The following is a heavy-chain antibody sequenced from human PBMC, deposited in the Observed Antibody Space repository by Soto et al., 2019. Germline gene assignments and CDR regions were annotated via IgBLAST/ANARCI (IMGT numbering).Heavy chain of an antibody. J-gene: IGHJ4*02. Sequence: PGGSLRLSCAASGFTFSSYAMSWVRQAPGKGLEWVSASSGSGGSTYYADSVKGRFTISRDNSKNTLYLQMNSLRAEDTAVYYCAKEPAGYYYDSSGYPFDYWGQGTLVTVSS. CDR3: AKEPAGYYYDSSGYPFDY. CDR1: GFTFSSYA. CDR2: SSGSGGST. D-gene: IGHD3-22*01. V-gene: IGHV3-23*01.